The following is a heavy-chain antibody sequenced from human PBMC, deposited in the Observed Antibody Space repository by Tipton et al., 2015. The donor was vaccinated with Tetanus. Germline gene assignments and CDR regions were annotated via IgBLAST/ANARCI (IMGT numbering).Heavy chain of an antibody. CDR3: ARDPVLGIGAH. J-gene: IGHJ4*02. CDR2: INSRSTSI. CDR1: GFAFKSYT. V-gene: IGHV3-21*01. Sequence: SLRLSCATSGFAFKSYTLNWVRQAPGKGLEWVATINSRSTSIYYAESVKGRFTVSRDNANNSVYLLMNSLRAEDSAIYHCARDPVLGIGAHWGRGTLVTVSS. D-gene: IGHD2-21*01.